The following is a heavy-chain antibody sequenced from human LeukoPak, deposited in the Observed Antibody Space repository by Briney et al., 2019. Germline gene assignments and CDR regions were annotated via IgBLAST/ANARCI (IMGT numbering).Heavy chain of an antibody. CDR3: AKEKTYYYGSGSYRGAFDI. CDR1: GFTFDDYA. CDR2: ISWNSGSI. V-gene: IGHV3-9*01. J-gene: IGHJ3*02. D-gene: IGHD3-10*01. Sequence: GGSLGLSCAASGFTFDDYAMHWVRQAPGKGLEWVSGISWNSGSIGYADSVKGRFTISRDNAKNSLYLQMNSLRAEDTALYYCAKEKTYYYGSGSYRGAFDIWGQGTMVTVSS.